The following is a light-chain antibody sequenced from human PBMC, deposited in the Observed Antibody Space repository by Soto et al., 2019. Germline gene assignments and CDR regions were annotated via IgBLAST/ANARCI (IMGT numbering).Light chain of an antibody. CDR2: DVN. V-gene: IGLV2-14*01. CDR3: ASYTRTTTLV. J-gene: IGLJ2*01. CDR1: ISDIAGYNF. Sequence: QSALTQPASVSGSPGQSITISCTGTISDIAGYNFISWYQHHPGKAPKLVIYDVNNRPSGISYRFSGSKSGNTASLTISGLQAEDEADYYCASYTRTTTLVFGGGTKLTVL.